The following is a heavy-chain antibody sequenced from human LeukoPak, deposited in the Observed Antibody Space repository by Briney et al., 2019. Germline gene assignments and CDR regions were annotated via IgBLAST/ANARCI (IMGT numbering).Heavy chain of an antibody. J-gene: IGHJ4*02. V-gene: IGHV5-10-1*01. CDR3: ARAPDSDSGYDYFDY. D-gene: IGHD5-12*01. Sequence: GESLRISCKGSGYTFTNHWISWVRQMPGKGLEWMGKIDPSDSYTNYSPSFQGHVTMSADKSISTAYLQWSSLKASDTAMYYCARAPDSDSGYDYFDYWGQGTLVTVSS. CDR1: GYTFTNHW. CDR2: IDPSDSYT.